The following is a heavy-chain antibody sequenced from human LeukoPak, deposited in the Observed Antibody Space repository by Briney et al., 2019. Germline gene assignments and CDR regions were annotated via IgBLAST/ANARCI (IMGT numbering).Heavy chain of an antibody. D-gene: IGHD6-13*01. V-gene: IGHV4-31*03. CDR2: IYFSGST. CDR3: ARGYTSSLRYFDH. Sequence: SQTLSLTCTVSGGSISSGGYYWSWIRQHPVKGLEWIGYIYFSGSTYYNPSLKSRVTISVDTSKNQFSLNLSSVTAADTAVYNCARGYTSSLRYFDHWGQGTLVTVSS. CDR1: GGSISSGGYY. J-gene: IGHJ4*02.